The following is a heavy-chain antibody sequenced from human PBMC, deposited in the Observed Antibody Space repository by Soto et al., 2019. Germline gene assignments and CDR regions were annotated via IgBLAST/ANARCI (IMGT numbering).Heavy chain of an antibody. CDR3: AKDPPRYFDWSGEYYFDY. J-gene: IGHJ4*02. CDR2: ISYDGSNK. D-gene: IGHD3-9*01. Sequence: GGSLRLSCAASGFTFSSYGMHWVRQAPGKGLEWVAVISYDGSNKYYADSVKGRFTISRDNSKNTLYLQMNSLRAEDTAVYYCAKDPPRYFDWSGEYYFDYWGQGTLVTVSS. CDR1: GFTFSSYG. V-gene: IGHV3-30*18.